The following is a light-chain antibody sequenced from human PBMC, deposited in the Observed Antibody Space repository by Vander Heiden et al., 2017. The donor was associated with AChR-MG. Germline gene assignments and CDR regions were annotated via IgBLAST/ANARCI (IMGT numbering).Light chain of an antibody. CDR3: QQSYSTPFT. CDR1: QSISSY. Sequence: RSKAPSSLSASVGARVTITCRASQSISSYLNWYQQKPGKAPKLLIYAASSLQSGVPSRFSGSGSGTDFTLTISSLQPEDFATYYCQQSYSTPFTFGPGTKVDIK. J-gene: IGKJ3*01. V-gene: IGKV1-39*01. CDR2: AAS.